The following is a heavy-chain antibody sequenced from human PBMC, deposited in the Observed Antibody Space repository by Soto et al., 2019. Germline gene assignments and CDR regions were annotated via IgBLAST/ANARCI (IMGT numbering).Heavy chain of an antibody. V-gene: IGHV4-39*01. CDR1: GGFMSRNSYY. D-gene: IGHD3-22*01. J-gene: IGHJ6*02. CDR2: IYYSGST. Sequence: AQEARSVTSTGSGGFMSRNSYYWGWIRQPPGKGLEWIGSIYYSGSTYYNPSLKSRVTISVDTSKNQFSLKLSSVTAADTAVYYCARRLYYDSSGFEGGGMDVWGQGTTVT. CDR3: ARRLYYDSSGFEGGGMDV.